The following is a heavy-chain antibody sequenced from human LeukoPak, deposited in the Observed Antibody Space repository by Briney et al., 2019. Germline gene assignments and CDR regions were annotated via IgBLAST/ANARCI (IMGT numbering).Heavy chain of an antibody. CDR3: AKDRVSGDGYNSLDY. J-gene: IGHJ4*02. Sequence: GGSLRLSCAASGFTFSSYAMSWVRQAPGKGLEWVSGIIDSGESTYYANFAKGRFTISRDNSNNTLYLQMDSLRAEDMAVYYCAKDRVSGDGYNSLDYWGQGTLVTVSS. D-gene: IGHD5-24*01. V-gene: IGHV3-23*01. CDR1: GFTFSSYA. CDR2: IIDSGEST.